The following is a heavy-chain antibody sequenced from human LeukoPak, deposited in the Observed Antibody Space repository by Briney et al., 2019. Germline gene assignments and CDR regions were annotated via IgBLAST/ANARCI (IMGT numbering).Heavy chain of an antibody. CDR3: ASGGYCSSTSCYSPDY. D-gene: IGHD2-2*02. CDR1: GFTFSSYA. V-gene: IGHV3-23*01. CDR2: ISGSGGST. Sequence: GGSLRLSCAASGFTFSSYAMSWVRQAPGKGLEWVSAISGSGGSTYYADSVKGRFTISRDNSKNTLYLQTNSLRAEDTAVYYCASGGYCSSTSCYSPDYWGQGTLVTVSS. J-gene: IGHJ4*02.